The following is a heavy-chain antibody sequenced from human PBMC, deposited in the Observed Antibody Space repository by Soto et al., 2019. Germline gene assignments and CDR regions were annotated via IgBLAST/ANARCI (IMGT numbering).Heavy chain of an antibody. V-gene: IGHV4-34*01. Sequence: QVQLQQWGAGLLKPSETLSLTCAVYGGSFSGYYWTWIRQPPGTGLEWSGEINHSGSTNYNPSLKXXVTISVDTSKNQFSLQLTSVTAADTAVYYCARDKITGLFDYWGQGTLVTVSS. CDR1: GGSFSGYY. J-gene: IGHJ4*02. D-gene: IGHD2-8*02. CDR3: ARDKITGLFDY. CDR2: INHSGST.